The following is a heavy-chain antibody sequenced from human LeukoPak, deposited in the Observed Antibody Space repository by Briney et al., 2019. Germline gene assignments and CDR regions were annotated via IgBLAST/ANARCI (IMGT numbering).Heavy chain of an antibody. D-gene: IGHD3-16*01. CDR1: GFTSIAYA. CDR2: ISGGGVTT. V-gene: IGHV3-23*01. CDR3: ARNQQLGGHSYYYYGMDV. J-gene: IGHJ6*02. Sequence: GGSLGLSCVGSGFTSIAYALTWARQAPGKGLEWVSGISGGGVTTYYADSVKGRFTISRDNSKNTLYLQMNSLRADDTAIYYCARNQQLGGHSYYYYGMDVWGQGTTVTVSS.